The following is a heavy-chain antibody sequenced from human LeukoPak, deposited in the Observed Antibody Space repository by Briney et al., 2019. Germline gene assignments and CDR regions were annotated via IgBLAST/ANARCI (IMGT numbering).Heavy chain of an antibody. CDR1: GFTFSSYA. CDR3: AKVTLGSDYGDYADDYYYYYGMDV. V-gene: IGHV3-23*01. Sequence: GGSLRLSCAASGFTFSSYAMSWVRQAPGKGLEWVSAISGSGGSTYYADSVKGRFTISRDNSKNTLYLQMNSLRAEDTAVYYCAKVTLGSDYGDYADDYYYYYGMDVWGQGTTVTVSS. J-gene: IGHJ6*02. CDR2: ISGSGGST. D-gene: IGHD4-17*01.